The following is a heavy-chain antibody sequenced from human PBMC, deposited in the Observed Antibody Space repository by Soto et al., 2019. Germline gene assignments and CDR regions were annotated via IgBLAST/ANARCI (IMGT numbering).Heavy chain of an antibody. CDR2: ISSSSSYI. CDR3: ASGLRGNGYSYGYPSWFDP. D-gene: IGHD5-18*01. V-gene: IGHV3-21*01. Sequence: PGGSLRLSCAASGFTFSSYSMNWVRQAPGKGLEWVSSISSSSSYIYYADSVKGRFTISRDNAKNSLYLQMNSLRAEDTAVYYCASGLRGNGYSYGYPSWFDPWGQGTLVTVSS. CDR1: GFTFSSYS. J-gene: IGHJ5*02.